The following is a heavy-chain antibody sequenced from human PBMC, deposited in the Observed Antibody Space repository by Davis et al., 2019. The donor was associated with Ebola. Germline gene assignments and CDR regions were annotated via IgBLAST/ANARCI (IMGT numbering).Heavy chain of an antibody. CDR1: GYTFTGYY. CDR2: INPNSGGT. J-gene: IGHJ4*02. Sequence: AASVQVSCKASGYTFTGYYMHWVRQAPGQGLEWMGRINPNSGGTNYAQKLQGRVTMTTDTSTSTAYMELRSLRSDDTAVYYCARDTSGIAVAGQWGQGTLVTVSS. V-gene: IGHV1-2*06. CDR3: ARDTSGIAVAGQ. D-gene: IGHD6-19*01.